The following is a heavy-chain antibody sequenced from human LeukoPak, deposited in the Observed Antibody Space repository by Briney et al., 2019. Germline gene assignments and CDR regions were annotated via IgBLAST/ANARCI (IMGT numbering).Heavy chain of an antibody. CDR2: IYSGGTT. Sequence: LSGGSLRLSCAASGFTVSSYYMTWVRQAPGEGLEWVSIIYSGGTTYYADSVKGRFTISRDNSKNTLYLEMNSLRAEDTAVYYCAKSLYGSGSYHFDYWGQGTLVTVSS. D-gene: IGHD3-10*01. CDR1: GFTVSSYY. CDR3: AKSLYGSGSYHFDY. J-gene: IGHJ4*02. V-gene: IGHV3-53*05.